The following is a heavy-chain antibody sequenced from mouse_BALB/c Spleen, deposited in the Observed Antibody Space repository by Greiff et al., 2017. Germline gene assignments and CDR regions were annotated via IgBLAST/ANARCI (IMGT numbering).Heavy chain of an antibody. D-gene: IGHD2-3*01. V-gene: IGHV5-17*02. CDR3: ARDGPDY. CDR2: ISSGSSTI. J-gene: IGHJ2*01. CDR1: GFTFSSFG. Sequence: EVKVVESGGGLVQPGGSRKLSCAASGFTFSSFGMHWVRQAPEKGLEWVAYISSGSSTIYYADTVKGRFTISRDNPKNTLFLQMTSLRSEDTAMYYCARDGPDYWGQGTTLTVSS.